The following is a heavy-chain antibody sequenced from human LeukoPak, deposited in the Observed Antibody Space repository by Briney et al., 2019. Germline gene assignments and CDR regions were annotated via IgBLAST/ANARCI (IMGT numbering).Heavy chain of an antibody. Sequence: QPGGSLRLSCAASGFTFSSYAMSWVRQAPGKGLEWVSAISGSGGSTYYADSVKGRFTISRDNSKNTLYLQMNSLRAEDTAVYYCAKDPLDRSPFTVTTPGWVDYWGQGTLVTVSS. CDR2: ISGSGGST. J-gene: IGHJ4*02. CDR3: AKDPLDRSPFTVTTPGWVDY. CDR1: GFTFSSYA. D-gene: IGHD4-17*01. V-gene: IGHV3-23*01.